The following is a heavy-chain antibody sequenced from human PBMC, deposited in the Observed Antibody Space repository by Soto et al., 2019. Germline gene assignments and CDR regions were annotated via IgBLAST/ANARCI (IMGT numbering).Heavy chain of an antibody. CDR1: GFTFSAYA. D-gene: IGHD3-10*01. Sequence: EVQLLESGGGLVQPGGSLRLSCAASGFTFSAYAMSWVRQAPGKGLEWVSGISGSGGSKYYPDSVRGRFTISRDNLENTLYLQLNSLRAEDTAVYYCAKDRGVRGIHYFYYGTDVWGQGTTVTVSS. J-gene: IGHJ6*02. CDR2: ISGSGGSK. CDR3: AKDRGVRGIHYFYYGTDV. V-gene: IGHV3-23*01.